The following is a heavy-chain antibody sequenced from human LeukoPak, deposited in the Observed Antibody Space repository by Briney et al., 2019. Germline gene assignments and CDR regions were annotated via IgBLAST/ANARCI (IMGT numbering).Heavy chain of an antibody. V-gene: IGHV4-61*02. D-gene: IGHD6-13*01. CDR1: GGSISSGSYY. CDR2: IYTSGST. Sequence: PSETLSLTCTVSGGSISSGSYYWSWIRQPAGKGLEWIGRIYTSGSTNYNPSLKSRVTISVDTSKNQFSLKLSSVTAADTAVYYCARDPIIAAAGYDAFDIWGQGTMVTVSS. CDR3: ARDPIIAAAGYDAFDI. J-gene: IGHJ3*02.